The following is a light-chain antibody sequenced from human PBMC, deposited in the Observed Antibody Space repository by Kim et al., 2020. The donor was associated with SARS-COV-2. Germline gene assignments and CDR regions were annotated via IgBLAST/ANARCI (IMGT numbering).Light chain of an antibody. Sequence: DIQMTQSPSSLSASVGDRVTITCRTTQSISSHLNWYQQKPGRAPKLLISAASTLQGGVPSRFSGSGSETDFTLTISSLQPEDFATYFCQQSYITPFTFGPVTTVDIK. CDR2: AAS. V-gene: IGKV1-39*01. J-gene: IGKJ3*01. CDR3: QQSYITPFT. CDR1: QSISSH.